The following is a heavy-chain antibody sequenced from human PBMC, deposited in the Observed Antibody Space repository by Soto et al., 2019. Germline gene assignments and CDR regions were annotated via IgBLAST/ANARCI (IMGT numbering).Heavy chain of an antibody. CDR2: INSDGSNT. CDR3: VTSGYHGY. D-gene: IGHD3-22*01. J-gene: IGHJ4*02. V-gene: IGHV3-74*01. CDR1: GFTFSNYW. Sequence: EVQLVESGGGLVQPAGSLRLSCAASGFTFSNYWMHWVRQAPGKGLVWVSRINSDGSNTSYADSVKGRFTTSRDNAKNTLYLQMNSLRVEDTAVYYCVTSGYHGYWGQGTLVTVSS.